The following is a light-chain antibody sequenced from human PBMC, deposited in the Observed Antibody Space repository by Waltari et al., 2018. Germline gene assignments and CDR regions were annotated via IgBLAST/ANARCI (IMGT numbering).Light chain of an antibody. V-gene: IGKV3-20*01. CDR2: GAS. CDR1: QSVTRA. CDR3: QNYLRLPLT. Sequence: EIVLTQSPGTLSLSPGESATLSCRTSQSVTRALAWYQQKPGQAPRLLIYGASNRATGIPDRFSGSGSGTDVSLTISSLEPEDFAVYYCQNYLRLPLTFGQGTKVEVK. J-gene: IGKJ1*01.